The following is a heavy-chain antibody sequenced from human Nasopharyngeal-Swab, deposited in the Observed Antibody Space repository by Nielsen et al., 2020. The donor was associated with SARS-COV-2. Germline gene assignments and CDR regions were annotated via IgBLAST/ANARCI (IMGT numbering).Heavy chain of an antibody. D-gene: IGHD2-2*01. V-gene: IGHV4-34*01. Sequence: WIRQPPGKGLEWIGEVSHGGGTNYNPSLKSRVTISVATSKNQFSLKLSSVTAADTAVYYCARGGAGVVPPPVLGLGPYCPYYYMDVWGKGTTVTVSS. J-gene: IGHJ6*03. CDR3: ARGGAGVVPPPVLGLGPYCPYYYMDV. CDR2: VSHGGGT.